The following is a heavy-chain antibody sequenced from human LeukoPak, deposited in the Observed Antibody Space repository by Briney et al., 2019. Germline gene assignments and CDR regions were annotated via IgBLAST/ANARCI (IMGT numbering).Heavy chain of an antibody. CDR1: GFTFSSYA. J-gene: IGHJ4*02. CDR3: ARNHPSSGYYCFDY. Sequence: GRSLRLSCAASGFTFSSYALHWVRQAPGKGLEWVAVISYDGSNKYYADSVKGRFTISRDNSKNTLYLQMNSLRAEDTAVYYCARNHPSSGYYCFDYRGQGTLVTVSS. CDR2: ISYDGSNK. D-gene: IGHD3-22*01. V-gene: IGHV3-30-3*01.